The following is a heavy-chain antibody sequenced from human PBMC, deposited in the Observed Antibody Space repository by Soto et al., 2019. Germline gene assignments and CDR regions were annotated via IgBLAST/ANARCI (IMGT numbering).Heavy chain of an antibody. V-gene: IGHV4-59*08. CDR1: GGSISGLY. Sequence: QVQLHESGPGLVKPSETLSLTCSVSGGSISGLYWTWVRQPPGRGLEWIGWIYDSGTTTYNPSLMSRVTISVDTSKNQFSLKLSSVTAADTALYYCARLRNHYFTDVWGKGTTVTVSS. CDR2: IYDSGTT. J-gene: IGHJ6*03. CDR3: ARLRNHYFTDV.